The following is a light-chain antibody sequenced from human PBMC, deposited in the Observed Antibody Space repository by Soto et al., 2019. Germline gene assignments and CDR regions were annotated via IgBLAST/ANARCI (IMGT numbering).Light chain of an antibody. J-gene: IGKJ1*01. Sequence: EIVLTQSPGTLSLSPGKRATLSCRASQSISSSYLAWYQQRPGQAPRLLIYGASSRATGIPDRFSGSGSGTEFTLTISRLEPEDFEVYYCQQYGSSSWTFGQGTKVESK. CDR3: QQYGSSSWT. V-gene: IGKV3-20*01. CDR1: QSISSSY. CDR2: GAS.